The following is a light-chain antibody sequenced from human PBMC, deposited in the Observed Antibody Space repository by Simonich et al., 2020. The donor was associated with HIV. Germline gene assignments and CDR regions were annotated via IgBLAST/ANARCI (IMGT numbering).Light chain of an antibody. CDR1: QIVLYSSNNKNY. CDR2: WAS. J-gene: IGKJ1*01. CDR3: QQYYSTPPT. Sequence: DIVMTQSPDSLAVSLGERATINYKSSQIVLYSSNNKNYLAWYQQKPGQPPKLLIYWASTRESGVPGRFSGSGSGTDFTLTISSLQAEDVAVYYCQQYYSTPPTFGQGTKVEIK. V-gene: IGKV4-1*01.